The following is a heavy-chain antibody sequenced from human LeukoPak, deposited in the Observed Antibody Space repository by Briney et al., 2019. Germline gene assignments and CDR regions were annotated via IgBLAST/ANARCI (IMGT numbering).Heavy chain of an antibody. CDR1: GHTFTSYY. Sequence: ASVKVSCKASGHTFTSYYMHWVRQAPGQGLEWMGIINPSGGSTSYAQKFQGRVTMTRDTSTSTVYMELSSLRSEDTAVYYCAREREPVGATKNWFDPWGQGTLVTVSS. CDR2: INPSGGST. CDR3: AREREPVGATKNWFDP. D-gene: IGHD1-26*01. J-gene: IGHJ5*02. V-gene: IGHV1-46*01.